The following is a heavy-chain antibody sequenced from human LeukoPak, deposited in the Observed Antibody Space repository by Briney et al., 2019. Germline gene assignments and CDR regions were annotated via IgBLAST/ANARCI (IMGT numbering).Heavy chain of an antibody. CDR2: IYYSGDT. Sequence: SETLSLTCAVSGAFIDTTSCYCAWLRQPPGKGLEWIGSIYYSGDTHYSPSLKSRLTISADTSKNQFSLKLSSVTAADTAVYYCAIDYGDYPDYWGQGTLVTVSS. J-gene: IGHJ4*02. D-gene: IGHD4-17*01. CDR3: AIDYGDYPDY. CDR1: GAFIDTTSCY. V-gene: IGHV4-39*01.